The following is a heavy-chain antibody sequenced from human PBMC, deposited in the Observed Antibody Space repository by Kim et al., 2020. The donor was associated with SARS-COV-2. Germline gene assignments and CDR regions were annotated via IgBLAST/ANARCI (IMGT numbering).Heavy chain of an antibody. Sequence: VKGRLTISRDNAKNSLYLQMNSLRAEETALYYCAKDRGSGYYQPRGAFDIWGQGTMVTVSS. D-gene: IGHD3-22*01. CDR3: AKDRGSGYYQPRGAFDI. V-gene: IGHV3-9*01. J-gene: IGHJ3*02.